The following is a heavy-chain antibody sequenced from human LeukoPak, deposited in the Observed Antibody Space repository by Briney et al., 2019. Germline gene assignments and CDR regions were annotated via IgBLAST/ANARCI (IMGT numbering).Heavy chain of an antibody. V-gene: IGHV3-23*01. D-gene: IGHD3-22*01. Sequence: GGSLRLSCAASAFTFSTYAITWVRQAPGKGLEWVSAISGSGVGTYYADSVKGRFSISRDNSKNALYLQMTSLRAEDTAVYYCPKASPNNYYDRSNMNYWAKETLVTVSS. CDR2: ISGSGVGT. CDR1: AFTFSTYA. CDR3: PKASPNNYYDRSNMNY. J-gene: IGHJ4*02.